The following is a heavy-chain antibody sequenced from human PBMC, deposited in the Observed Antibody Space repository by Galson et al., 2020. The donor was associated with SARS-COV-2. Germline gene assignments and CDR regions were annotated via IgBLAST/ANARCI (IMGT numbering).Heavy chain of an antibody. D-gene: IGHD2-2*01. CDR1: GFTVSSTY. CDR3: ARQVGPRGWFDP. CDR2: IYSCGST. V-gene: IGHV3-53*01. J-gene: IGHJ5*02. Sequence: GGSLRLSCAASGFTVSSTYMSWVRHAPGKGLERVSVIYSCGSTNYSDSVKGRFTISRDNSKNTLYLQMNSLRAEDTAVYYCARQVGPRGWFDPWGQGTLVTVSS.